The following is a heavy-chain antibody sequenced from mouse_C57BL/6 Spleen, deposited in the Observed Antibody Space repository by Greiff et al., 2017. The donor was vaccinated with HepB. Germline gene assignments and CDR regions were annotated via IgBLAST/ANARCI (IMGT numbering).Heavy chain of an antibody. Sequence: VQLQQSGAELVKAGASVKMSCTASGYTFTSYWMHWVKQRLGQGLEWFAETNPTNGRTYYTEKFKSKATLTVDKSSSTAYMLLSGPTFEDSAVYYGARIKKIVATYFDYCGQGTTLTVSS. CDR1: GYTFTSYW. D-gene: IGHD1-1*01. CDR2: TNPTNGRT. J-gene: IGHJ2*01. CDR3: ARIKKIVATYFDY. V-gene: IGHV1S81*02.